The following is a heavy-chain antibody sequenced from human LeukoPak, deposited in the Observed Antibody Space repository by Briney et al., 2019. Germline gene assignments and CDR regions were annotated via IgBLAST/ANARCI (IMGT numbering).Heavy chain of an antibody. CDR3: ARTKEMASISYFDS. Sequence: GGSLRLSCEASGFTFTTYSMTWVRQAPGKGLEWVSIISSGSSAIFSADALKGRFTISRDDAKNLLYLQMNSLRAEDTAVYYCARTKEMASISYFDSWGQGTLVTVSS. V-gene: IGHV3-21*01. J-gene: IGHJ4*02. CDR1: GFTFTTYS. D-gene: IGHD5-24*01. CDR2: ISSGSSAI.